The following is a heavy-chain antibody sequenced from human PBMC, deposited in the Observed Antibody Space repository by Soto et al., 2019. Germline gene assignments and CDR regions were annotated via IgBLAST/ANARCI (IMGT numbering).Heavy chain of an antibody. V-gene: IGHV1-69*13. CDR2: IIPIFGTA. D-gene: IGHD2-15*01. CDR3: ARDRPYCSGGSCYPRFFDY. J-gene: IGHJ4*02. Sequence: SVKVSCKASGGTFSSYAISWVRQAPGQGLEWMGGIIPIFGTANYAQKFQGRVTITADESTSTAYMELSSLRSEDTAVYYCARDRPYCSGGSCYPRFFDYWGQGTLVTVSS. CDR1: GGTFSSYA.